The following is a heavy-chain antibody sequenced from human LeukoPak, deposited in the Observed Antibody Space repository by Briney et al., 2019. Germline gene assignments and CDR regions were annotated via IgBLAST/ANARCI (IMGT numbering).Heavy chain of an antibody. Sequence: GRSLRLSYAASGFTFDDYAMHWVRQAPGKGLEWVSGISWNSGSIGYADSVKGRFTISRDNAKNSLYLQMNSLRAEDTALYYCAKELSTFGGVIAPLDYWGQGTLVTVSS. CDR2: ISWNSGSI. V-gene: IGHV3-9*01. CDR3: AKELSTFGGVIAPLDY. D-gene: IGHD3-16*02. CDR1: GFTFDDYA. J-gene: IGHJ4*02.